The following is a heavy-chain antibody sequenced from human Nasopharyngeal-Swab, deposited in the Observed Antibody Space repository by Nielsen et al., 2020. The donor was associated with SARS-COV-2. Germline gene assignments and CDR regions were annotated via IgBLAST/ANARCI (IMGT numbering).Heavy chain of an antibody. CDR2: ISYDGSNK. V-gene: IGHV3-30*04. Sequence: SLSPSCAASGFTFSNYVIHWGRPAPGKGLEWVAVISYDGSNKNYADSVKGRFTISRDNSKNTLYLQMNSLRAEDTAMYYCARDAGQRKIVATPWYYYGIDVWGRGTTVTVSS. D-gene: IGHD5-12*01. CDR3: ARDAGQRKIVATPWYYYGIDV. CDR1: GFTFSNYV. J-gene: IGHJ6*02.